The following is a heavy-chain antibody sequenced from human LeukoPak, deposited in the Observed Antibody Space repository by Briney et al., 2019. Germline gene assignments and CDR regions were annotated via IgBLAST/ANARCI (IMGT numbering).Heavy chain of an antibody. CDR3: ARYHFWSGYYLWSD. V-gene: IGHV3-7*01. D-gene: IGHD3-3*01. CDR1: GFTFSSYG. Sequence: PGGSLRLSCAASGFTFSSYGMSWVRQAPGKGLEWVANIKQDGSEKYYVDSVKGRFTISRDNAKNSLYLQMNSLRAEDTAVYYCARYHFWSGYYLWSDWGQGTLVTVSS. J-gene: IGHJ4*02. CDR2: IKQDGSEK.